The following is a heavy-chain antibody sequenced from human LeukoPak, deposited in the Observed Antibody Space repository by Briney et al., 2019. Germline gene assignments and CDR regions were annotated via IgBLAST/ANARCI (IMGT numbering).Heavy chain of an antibody. CDR3: ARDRSTVTTPYFDY. J-gene: IGHJ4*02. CDR2: INLNSGGT. Sequence: ASVKVSCKASGYTFTGYYMHWVRQAPGQGLEWMGWINLNSGGTSYAQKFQGRVTMTRDTSITTAYMELSRLRSDDTAVYYCARDRSTVTTPYFDYWGQGTLVTVSS. D-gene: IGHD4-11*01. CDR1: GYTFTGYY. V-gene: IGHV1-2*02.